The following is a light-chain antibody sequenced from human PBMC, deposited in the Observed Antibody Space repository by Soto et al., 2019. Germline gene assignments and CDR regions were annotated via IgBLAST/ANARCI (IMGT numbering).Light chain of an antibody. CDR1: SSNIGAGYD. CDR3: CSYAGNSTYV. Sequence: QSVLAQPPSVSGAPGQRVTISCTGSSSNIGAGYDVHWYQQRPGTAPKLLIFGNINRPSGVPDRFSGSKSGTSASLAITGLQAEDESDYYCCSYAGNSTYVCGTGTKV. V-gene: IGLV1-40*01. CDR2: GNI. J-gene: IGLJ1*01.